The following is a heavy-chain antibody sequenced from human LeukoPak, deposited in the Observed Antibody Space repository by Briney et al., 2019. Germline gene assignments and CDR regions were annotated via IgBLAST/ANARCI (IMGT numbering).Heavy chain of an antibody. Sequence: GASVKVSCKASGYTFTGYYMHWVRQAPGQGLEWMGWINPNSGGTNYAQKFQGRVTMTRDTSISTAYMELSRLGSDDTAVYYCARRGSMVRGVFPYWGQGTLVTVSS. CDR1: GYTFTGYY. J-gene: IGHJ4*02. V-gene: IGHV1-2*02. CDR2: INPNSGGT. CDR3: ARRGSMVRGVFPY. D-gene: IGHD3-10*01.